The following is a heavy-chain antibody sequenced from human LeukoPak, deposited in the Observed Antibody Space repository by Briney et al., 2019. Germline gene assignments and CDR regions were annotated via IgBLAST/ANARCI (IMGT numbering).Heavy chain of an antibody. CDR1: GFTFSSYA. J-gene: IGHJ6*02. CDR3: AKGTSSSAYYCYGMDV. CDR2: ISGSGGST. V-gene: IGHV3-23*01. D-gene: IGHD6-6*01. Sequence: GGSLRLSCAASGFTFSSYAMSWVRQAPGKGLEWVSAISGSGGSTYYADSVKGRFTISRDNSKNTLYLQMNSLRAEDTAVYYCAKGTSSSAYYCYGMDVWGQGTTVTVSS.